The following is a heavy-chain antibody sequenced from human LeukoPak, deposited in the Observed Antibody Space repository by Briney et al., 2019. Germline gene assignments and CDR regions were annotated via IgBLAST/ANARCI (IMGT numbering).Heavy chain of an antibody. D-gene: IGHD5-12*01. CDR1: GYTFSTYG. V-gene: IGHV1-18*01. CDR2: ISGYNENT. Sequence: ASVKVSCKASGYTFSTYGINWVRQAPGQGLEWLGWISGYNENTNYAEKLQGRVTMTTDSSTSTAYMELRSLTSDDTAVYYCARAGGYSGYDHTGAFDIWGQGTMVTVSS. J-gene: IGHJ3*02. CDR3: ARAGGYSGYDHTGAFDI.